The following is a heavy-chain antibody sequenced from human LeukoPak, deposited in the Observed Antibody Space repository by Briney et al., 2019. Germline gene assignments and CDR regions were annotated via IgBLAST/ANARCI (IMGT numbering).Heavy chain of an antibody. Sequence: SETLSLTCAVYGGSFSGYYWSWIRQPPGKGLEWIGEINHSGSTNYNPSLKSRVTISVDTSKNQFSLKLSSVTAADTAVYYCARVGYSYGPAFDIWGQGTMVTVSS. CDR3: ARVGYSYGPAFDI. CDR2: INHSGST. V-gene: IGHV4-34*01. D-gene: IGHD5-18*01. CDR1: GGSFSGYY. J-gene: IGHJ3*02.